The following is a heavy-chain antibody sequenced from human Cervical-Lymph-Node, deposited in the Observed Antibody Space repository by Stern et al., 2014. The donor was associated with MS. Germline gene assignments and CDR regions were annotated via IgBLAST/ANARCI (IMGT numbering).Heavy chain of an antibody. D-gene: IGHD6-13*01. Sequence: QVQLVQSGAEVKNPGASVKVSCEASGYTFTSYGIHWVRQAPGQRLEWMAWIHAGNGDTKYSQKFQGRVTVTRDTSASTAYMDLSSLMSEDTAIYYCAKGSGASSWYWFDPWGQGTLVTVSS. CDR2: IHAGNGDT. V-gene: IGHV1-3*01. J-gene: IGHJ5*02. CDR1: GYTFTSYG. CDR3: AKGSGASSWYWFDP.